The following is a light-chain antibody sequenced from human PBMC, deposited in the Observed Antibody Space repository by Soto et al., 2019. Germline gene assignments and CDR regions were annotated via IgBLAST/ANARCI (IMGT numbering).Light chain of an antibody. CDR1: SSNIGAGYD. CDR2: GNS. V-gene: IGLV1-40*01. Sequence: QSVLTQPPSVSGAPGQRVTISCTGSSSNIGAGYDVHWYQQLPGTAPKLLIYGNSNRPSGVPDRFSGSKSGTSASLAITGLQAEDEAEYYRPSFDSRPGGSGVFGGGTKVTVL. CDR3: PSFDSRPGGSGV. J-gene: IGLJ2*01.